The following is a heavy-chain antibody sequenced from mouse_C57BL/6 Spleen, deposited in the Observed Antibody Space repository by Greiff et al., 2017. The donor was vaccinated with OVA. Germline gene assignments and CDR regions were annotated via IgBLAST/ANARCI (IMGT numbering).Heavy chain of an antibody. Sequence: VQLKESGPELVKPGASVKIPCKASGYTFTDYNLDWVKQSHGKSLEWIGDITPNNGGTIYNQKFKGKATLTVDKSSSTAYMELRSLTSEDTAVYYCARADFSGYFDVWGTGTTVTVSS. D-gene: IGHD2-4*01. J-gene: IGHJ1*03. CDR1: GYTFTDYN. CDR2: ITPNNGGT. V-gene: IGHV1-18*01. CDR3: ARADFSGYFDV.